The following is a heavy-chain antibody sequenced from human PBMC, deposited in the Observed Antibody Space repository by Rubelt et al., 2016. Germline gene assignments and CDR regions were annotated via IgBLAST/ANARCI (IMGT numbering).Heavy chain of an antibody. D-gene: IGHD3-22*01. CDR2: INAGNGNT. J-gene: IGHJ4*02. CDR1: GYTFTSYA. CDR3: ASYYYDSSGYVYFDY. V-gene: IGHV1-3*01. Sequence: QVQLVQSGAEVKKPGASVKVSCKASGYTFTSYAMHWVRQAPGQRLEWMGWINAGNGNTKSSNEFQGRGTITRDTSASTAYMELSSLRSEDTAVYYCASYYYDSSGYVYFDYWGQGTLVTVSS.